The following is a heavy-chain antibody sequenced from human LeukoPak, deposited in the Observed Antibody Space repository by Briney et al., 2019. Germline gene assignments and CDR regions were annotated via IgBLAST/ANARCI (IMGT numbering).Heavy chain of an antibody. CDR3: ARDRGPGY. J-gene: IGHJ4*02. V-gene: IGHV1-69*01. CDR1: RGTFSSYA. D-gene: IGHD3-10*01. CDR2: IIPIFGTA. Sequence: SVKVSCKASRGTFSSYAISWVRQAPGQGLEWMGGIIPIFGTANYAQKFQGRVTITADESTSTAYMELRSLRSDDTAVYYCARDRGPGYWGQGTLVTVSS.